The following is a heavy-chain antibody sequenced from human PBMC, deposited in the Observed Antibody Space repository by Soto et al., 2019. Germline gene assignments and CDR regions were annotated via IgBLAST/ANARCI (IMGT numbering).Heavy chain of an antibody. CDR1: GYTFTNYL. CDR3: ARDSALIAPASDGQQSGSFYGMDV. J-gene: IGHJ6*02. Sequence: QVQLVQSGAEVKKPGASVKVSCKASGYTFTNYLMHWVRQAPGQGLEWLGIISPSTGGTKYAQKYQGRVTLTRDPSATTVYMALSRLRSEDTTVYFCARDSALIAPASDGQQSGSFYGMDVWGQGTTVTVSS. CDR2: ISPSTGGT. D-gene: IGHD2-8*01. V-gene: IGHV1-46*01.